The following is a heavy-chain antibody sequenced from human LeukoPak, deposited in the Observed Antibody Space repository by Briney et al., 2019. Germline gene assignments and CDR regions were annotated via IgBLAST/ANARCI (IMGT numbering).Heavy chain of an antibody. CDR2: IYHSGST. Sequence: SETLSLTCAVSGGSISSSNWWSWVRQPPGKGLEWIGEIYHSGSTNYNPSLKSRVTISVDKSENQFSLKLSSVTAADTAVYYCAGYYYDSSGYSYFDYWGQGTLVTVSS. CDR1: GGSISSSNW. D-gene: IGHD3-22*01. CDR3: AGYYYDSSGYSYFDY. V-gene: IGHV4-4*02. J-gene: IGHJ4*02.